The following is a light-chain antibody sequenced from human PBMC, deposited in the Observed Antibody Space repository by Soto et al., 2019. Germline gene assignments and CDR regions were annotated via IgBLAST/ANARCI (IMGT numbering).Light chain of an antibody. V-gene: IGKV3-11*01. CDR1: QSVGTY. J-gene: IGKJ4*01. CDR2: DSS. CDR3: EQRSDWPST. Sequence: EIVLTQSPATLSLSPRERATLSCRASQSVGTYFAWYQQKPGQAPRLLTYDSSNRATGIPARFSGSGSGTDLTLTISSLEPDDFAVYYCEQRSDWPSTFGGGTKVEIK.